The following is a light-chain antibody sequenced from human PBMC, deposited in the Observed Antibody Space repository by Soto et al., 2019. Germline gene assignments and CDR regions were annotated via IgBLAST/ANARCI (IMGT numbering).Light chain of an antibody. CDR2: DVS. CDR1: SSDVGGYNY. J-gene: IGLJ1*01. V-gene: IGLV2-11*01. CDR3: CSYAGSFYV. Sequence: QSALTQPRSVSGSPGQSVTISCTGTSSDVGGYNYVSWYQQHSGKAPKVMIYDVSKRPSGVPDRFSGSKSGNTASLTISGLQAEDEADYYCCSYAGSFYVFGTGTKLTVL.